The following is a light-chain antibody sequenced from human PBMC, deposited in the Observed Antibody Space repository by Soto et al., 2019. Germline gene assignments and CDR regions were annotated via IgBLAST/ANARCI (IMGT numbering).Light chain of an antibody. CDR1: SSDVGGSNF. CDR2: DVA. V-gene: IGLV2-14*03. CDR3: VSYTSSTTYV. Sequence: QSVLNQPASGSDSPGHSNTISCTGTSSDVGGSNFVSWYQQHPGKPPKLIIYDVANRPSGVSNRFSGSKSRSTASLIISILQTEDEADSYCVSYTSSTTYVFGTGTKLTVL. J-gene: IGLJ1*01.